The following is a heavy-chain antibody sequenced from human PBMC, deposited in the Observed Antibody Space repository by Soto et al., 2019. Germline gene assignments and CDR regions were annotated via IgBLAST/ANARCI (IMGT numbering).Heavy chain of an antibody. CDR3: ARDDRGYCSGGSCLGMDV. V-gene: IGHV1-69*06. Sequence: SVKVACKSSGGPLSSYAISLVRQAPEQGLEWMGGIIPIFGTANYAQKFQGRVTITADKSTSTAYMELRSLRSEDTAVYYCARDDRGYCSGGSCLGMDVWGQGTTVTVSS. D-gene: IGHD2-15*01. J-gene: IGHJ6*02. CDR1: GGPLSSYA. CDR2: IIPIFGTA.